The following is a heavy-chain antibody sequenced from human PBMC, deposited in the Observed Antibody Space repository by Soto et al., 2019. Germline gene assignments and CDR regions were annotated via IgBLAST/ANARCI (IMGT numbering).Heavy chain of an antibody. CDR3: ARAGIAAAGHQDYYYYYYMDV. Sequence: GGSLRLSCAASGFTFSSYGMHWVRQAPGKGLEWVAVIWYDGSNKYYADSVKGRFTISRDNSKNTLYLQMNSLRAEDTAVYYCARAGIAAAGHQDYYYYYYMDVWGKGTTVTVSS. CDR2: IWYDGSNK. D-gene: IGHD6-13*01. V-gene: IGHV3-33*01. J-gene: IGHJ6*03. CDR1: GFTFSSYG.